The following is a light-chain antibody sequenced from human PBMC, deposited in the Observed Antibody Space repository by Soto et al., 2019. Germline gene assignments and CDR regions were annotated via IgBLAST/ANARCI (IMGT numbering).Light chain of an antibody. Sequence: EIVLTQSPATLSLSAGERATLSCRTSLSVSVYLDWYQQKPGQAPRLLIYGVSTRATGIPARFSGSGSETKFTLTISSLQSEDFAVYYCQQYNNWPPLTFGGGTKVDIK. CDR3: QQYNNWPPLT. CDR2: GVS. CDR1: LSVSVY. V-gene: IGKV3-15*01. J-gene: IGKJ4*01.